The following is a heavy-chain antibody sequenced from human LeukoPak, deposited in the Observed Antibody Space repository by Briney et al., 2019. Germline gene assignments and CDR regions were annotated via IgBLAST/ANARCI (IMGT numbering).Heavy chain of an antibody. CDR3: ARMRLPLNAFDI. V-gene: IGHV1-69*05. D-gene: IGHD5-12*01. CDR2: IIPIFGTA. Sequence: ASVKVSCKASGGTFSSYAISWVRQAPGQGLEWMGGIIPIFGTANYAQKFQGRVTITTDESTSTAYMELSSLRSGDTAVYYCARMRLPLNAFDIWGQGTMVTVSS. J-gene: IGHJ3*02. CDR1: GGTFSSYA.